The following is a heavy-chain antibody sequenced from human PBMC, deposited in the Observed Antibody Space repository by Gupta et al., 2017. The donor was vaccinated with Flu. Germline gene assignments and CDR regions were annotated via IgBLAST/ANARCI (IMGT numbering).Heavy chain of an antibody. D-gene: IGHD1-14*01. CDR1: GVGGSSNN. CDR2: IYSAAST. J-gene: IGHJ4*02. V-gene: IGHV3-53*01. Sequence: VQLVESGGGLLQPGGSLRLSCAVSGVGGSSNNISWVRQAPGKGLEWVSTIYSAASTQYADSVRGRFTISRDDSKNILYLQLNNLRDDDTAVYYCARDDSREPAFLDWGQGALVTVSS. CDR3: ARDDSREPAFLD.